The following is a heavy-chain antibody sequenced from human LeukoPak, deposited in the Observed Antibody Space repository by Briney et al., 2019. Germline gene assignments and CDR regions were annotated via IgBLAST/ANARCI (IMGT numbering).Heavy chain of an antibody. CDR2: IIPIRGRA. Sequence: ASVKVSCKASGGTFSSYTMSWVRQAPGQGLEWMGRIIPIRGRANYAQKFQGRVTITADKSTSTAYMEVSRLRSEDTAVYYCARVESSSSAIDYWGQGTLVTVSS. CDR3: ARVESSSSAIDY. D-gene: IGHD6-6*01. CDR1: GGTFSSYT. V-gene: IGHV1-69*08. J-gene: IGHJ4*02.